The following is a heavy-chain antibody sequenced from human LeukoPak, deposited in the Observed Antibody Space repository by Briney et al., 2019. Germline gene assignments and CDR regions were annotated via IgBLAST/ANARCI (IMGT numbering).Heavy chain of an antibody. J-gene: IGHJ6*02. CDR1: GGSISSGGYY. CDR2: IYYSGST. Sequence: SQTLSLTCTVSGGSISSGGYYWSWLRQHPGKGLEWIGYIYYSGSTYYNPSLKSRVTISVDTSKNQFSLKLSSVTAADTAVYYCARAKLTNYYYGMDVWGQGTTVTVSS. CDR3: ARAKLTNYYYGMDV. D-gene: IGHD3-9*01. V-gene: IGHV4-31*03.